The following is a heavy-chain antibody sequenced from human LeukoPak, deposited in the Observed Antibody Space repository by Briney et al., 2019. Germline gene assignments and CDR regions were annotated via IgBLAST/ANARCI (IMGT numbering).Heavy chain of an antibody. D-gene: IGHD6-13*01. V-gene: IGHV3-30*04. CDR3: ARDGRGVAAAGFFDY. CDR1: GFTFSSFA. CDR2: ISYDGSNK. Sequence: AGGSLRLSCAASGFTFSSFAMHWARQAPGKGLEWVAVISYDGSNKYYADSVKGRFTLSRDNSKNTLYLQMNSQRADDTAVYYCARDGRGVAAAGFFDYWGQGTLVTVSS. J-gene: IGHJ4*02.